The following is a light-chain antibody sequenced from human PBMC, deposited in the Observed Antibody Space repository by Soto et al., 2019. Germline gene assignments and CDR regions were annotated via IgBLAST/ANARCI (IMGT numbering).Light chain of an antibody. J-gene: IGLJ2*01. CDR1: SSDIGGYNY. CDR2: EVS. Sequence: QSALTQSASVSGSPGQSITISCTGTSSDIGGYNYVSWYQQHPDKAPKLMIFEVSNRPSGVSNRFSGPKSGNTASLIISGLLPDDAADYYCSSYATINTLAFGGGTKLTVL. CDR3: SSYATINTLA. V-gene: IGLV2-14*01.